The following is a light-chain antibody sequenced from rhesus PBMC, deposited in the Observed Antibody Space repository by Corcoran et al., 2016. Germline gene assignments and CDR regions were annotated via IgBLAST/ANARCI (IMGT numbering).Light chain of an antibody. CDR2: AAT. CDR1: QGISSY. J-gene: IGKJ3*01. Sequence: DIQMTQSPSSLSASVGDTVTITCRASQGISSYLNWFQQKPGKAPKLLIYAATTLQSWVPSRFRGSGSGTDFTLTISSLQPEDFATYYCQQYKSYPFTFGPGTKLDIK. CDR3: QQYKSYPFT. V-gene: IGKV1-28*02.